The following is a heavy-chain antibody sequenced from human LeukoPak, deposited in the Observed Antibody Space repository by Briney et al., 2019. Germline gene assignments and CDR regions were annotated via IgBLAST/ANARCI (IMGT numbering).Heavy chain of an antibody. D-gene: IGHD3-22*01. V-gene: IGHV1-2*02. CDR2: INPNSGDT. J-gene: IGHJ4*02. CDR3: ARGGGITMNFDY. CDR1: GYTFTGYY. Sequence: ASVKVSCKTSGYTFTGYYLQWVRQAPGQGLEWMGWINPNSGDTNHAQKFQGRVTMTRDTSISTAFMELSSLTSDDTAVYYCARGGGITMNFDYWGQGTLVTVSS.